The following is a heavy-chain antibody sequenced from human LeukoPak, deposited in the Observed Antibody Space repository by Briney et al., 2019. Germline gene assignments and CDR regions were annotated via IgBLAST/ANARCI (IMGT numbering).Heavy chain of an antibody. CDR1: GFTFSSYS. D-gene: IGHD2-2*01. J-gene: IGHJ6*03. CDR3: AQGGARGSSTSFYYYMDV. Sequence: GGSLRLSCAASGFTFSSYSMNWVRQAPGKGLEWVSSISSSSSYIYYADSVKGRFTISRDNAKNSLYLQMNSLRAENTAVYYCAQGGARGSSTSFYYYMDVWGKGTTVTVS. V-gene: IGHV3-21*01. CDR2: ISSSSSYI.